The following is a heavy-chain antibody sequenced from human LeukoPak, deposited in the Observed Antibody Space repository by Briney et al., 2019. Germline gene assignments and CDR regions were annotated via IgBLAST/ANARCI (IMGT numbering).Heavy chain of an antibody. J-gene: IGHJ4*02. CDR3: ARGDTYGRLDY. V-gene: IGHV3-33*01. CDR1: GFTFSSSG. Sequence: PGGSLRLSCAASGFTFSSSGMHWVRQAPGKGLEWVAVIWYDGSKEYYADSVKGRFTISRDNSKNTLYLQMNSLRAEDTAVYYCARGDTYGRLDYWGQGTLVTVSS. CDR2: IWYDGSKE. D-gene: IGHD5-18*01.